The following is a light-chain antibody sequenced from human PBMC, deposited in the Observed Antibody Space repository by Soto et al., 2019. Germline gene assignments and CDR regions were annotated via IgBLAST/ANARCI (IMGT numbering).Light chain of an antibody. CDR3: ATWDDSLNALYV. Sequence: QSALTQPPSVSGAPGQRVTISCTGSSSSIGTGYDVHWYQQLPGTAPKLLIYDNSNRPSGVPDRFSGSKSGTSASLAITGLQAEDEADYYCATWDDSLNALYVFGTGTKVTVL. CDR2: DNS. V-gene: IGLV1-40*01. CDR1: SSSIGTGYD. J-gene: IGLJ1*01.